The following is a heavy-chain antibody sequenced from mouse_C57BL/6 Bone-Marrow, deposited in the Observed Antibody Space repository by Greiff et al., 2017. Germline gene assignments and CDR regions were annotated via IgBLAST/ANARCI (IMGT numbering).Heavy chain of an antibody. CDR2: IDPSDSYT. Sequence: QVQLQQSGAELVMPGASVKLSCKASGYTFTSYWMHWVKQRPGQGFEWIGEIDPSDSYTNYNQKFKGKSTLTVDKSSSTAYMQLSSLTSEDSAVYYCARRWEMDYWGQGTSVTVSS. J-gene: IGHJ4*01. V-gene: IGHV1-69*01. D-gene: IGHD1-1*02. CDR3: ARRWEMDY. CDR1: GYTFTSYW.